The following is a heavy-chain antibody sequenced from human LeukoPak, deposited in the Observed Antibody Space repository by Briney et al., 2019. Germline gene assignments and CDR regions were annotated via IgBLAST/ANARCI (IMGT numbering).Heavy chain of an antibody. J-gene: IGHJ4*02. CDR2: IHYSGST. V-gene: IGHV4-59*01. D-gene: IGHD6-13*01. CDR3: ARATYTSTWSKIDS. Sequence: PSETLSLTCTASGGSISGYYWSWIRQPPGDGLEWFGYIHYSGSTNYNPSLKSRLTISLDTSKNEFSLRLTSVTAADTAVYYCARATYTSTWSKIDSWGPGTLVTVSS. CDR1: GGSISGYY.